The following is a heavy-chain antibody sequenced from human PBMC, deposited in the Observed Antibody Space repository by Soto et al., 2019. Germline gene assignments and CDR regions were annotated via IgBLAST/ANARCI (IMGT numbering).Heavy chain of an antibody. CDR3: ARDRVEYCTNGVCRPLYYYYGMDV. CDR1: GFTFSSYS. V-gene: IGHV3-21*01. D-gene: IGHD2-8*01. Sequence: GSLRLSCAASGFTFSSYSMNWVRQAPGKGLEWVSSISSSSYIYYADSVKGRFTISRDNAKNSLYLQMNSLRAEDTAVYYCARDRVEYCTNGVCRPLYYYYGMDVWGQGTTVTVSS. CDR2: ISSSSYI. J-gene: IGHJ6*02.